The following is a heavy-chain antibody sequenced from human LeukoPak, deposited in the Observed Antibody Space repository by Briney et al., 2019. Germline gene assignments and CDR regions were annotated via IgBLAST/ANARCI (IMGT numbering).Heavy chain of an antibody. CDR2: ISYDGSNK. J-gene: IGHJ6*03. CDR3: ARGSSYSSSWSYYMDV. Sequence: GGSLRLSCAASGFTLSSYGIHWVRQAPGKGLEWVAVISYDGSNKYYADSVKGRFTISRDNSKNTLYLQMNSLRAEDTAVYYCARGSSYSSSWSYYMDVWGKGTTVTVSS. D-gene: IGHD6-13*01. V-gene: IGHV3-30*03. CDR1: GFTLSSYG.